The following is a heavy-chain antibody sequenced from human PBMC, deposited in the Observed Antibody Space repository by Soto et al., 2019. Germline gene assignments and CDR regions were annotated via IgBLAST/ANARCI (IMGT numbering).Heavy chain of an antibody. CDR2: IYYSGST. Sequence: QVQLPESGPGLVKPSETLSLTCTVSGGSVSSGSYYWSWIRQPPGKGLEWIGYIYYSGSTNYNPSDKSRVTISVDTSKSPFYLKLSSVTAADTAVYYCARDLDAGKEAPSGAFDIWGQGTMVTVSS. D-gene: IGHD6-13*01. V-gene: IGHV4-61*01. CDR1: GGSVSSGSYY. CDR3: ARDLDAGKEAPSGAFDI. J-gene: IGHJ3*02.